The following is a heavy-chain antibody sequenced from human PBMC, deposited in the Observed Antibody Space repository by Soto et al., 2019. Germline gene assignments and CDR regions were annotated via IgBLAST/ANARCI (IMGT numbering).Heavy chain of an antibody. CDR3: ARDHAEFLTIFGVVTGGDGMDV. J-gene: IGHJ6*02. V-gene: IGHV4-31*03. D-gene: IGHD3-3*01. CDR1: GGSISSGGYY. CDR2: IYYSGST. Sequence: SETLSLTGTVSGGSISSGGYYWSWIRQHPGKGLEWIGYIYYSGSTYYNPSLKSRVTISVDTSENQFSLSLSSVTAADTAVYYCARDHAEFLTIFGVVTGGDGMDVWGQGTTVTVSS.